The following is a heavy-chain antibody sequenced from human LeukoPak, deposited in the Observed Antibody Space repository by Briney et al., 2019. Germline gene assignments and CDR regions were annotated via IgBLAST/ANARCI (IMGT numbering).Heavy chain of an antibody. CDR1: GFTFSSYW. V-gene: IGHV3-15*01. D-gene: IGHD4-17*01. J-gene: IGHJ4*02. CDR2: IKSKTDGGTT. Sequence: EGSLRLSCAASGFTFSSYWMSWVRQAPGKGLEWVGRIKSKTDGGTTDYAAPVKGRFTISRDDSKNTLHLQMNSLKTEDTAVYYCTTDPYGDGWYWGQGTLVTVSS. CDR3: TTDPYGDGWY.